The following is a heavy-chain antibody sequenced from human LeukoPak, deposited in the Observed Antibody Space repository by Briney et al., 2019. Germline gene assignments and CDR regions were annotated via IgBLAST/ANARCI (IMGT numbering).Heavy chain of an antibody. Sequence: ASVKVSCKASGYTFTGYYMHWVRQAPGQGLEWMGRINPNSGGTNYAQKFQGRVTMTRDTSISTAYMELSRLRSDDTAVYYCARMVWSGYYPPYYYYMDVWGKGTTVTVSS. V-gene: IGHV1-2*06. D-gene: IGHD3-3*01. CDR1: GYTFTGYY. CDR2: INPNSGGT. CDR3: ARMVWSGYYPPYYYYMDV. J-gene: IGHJ6*03.